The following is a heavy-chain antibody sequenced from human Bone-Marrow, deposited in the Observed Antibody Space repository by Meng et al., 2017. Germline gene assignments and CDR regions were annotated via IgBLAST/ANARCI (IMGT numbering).Heavy chain of an antibody. V-gene: IGHV4-34*01. D-gene: IGHD2/OR15-2a*01. CDR1: GASLNGYY. CDR3: ARGQLILRN. CDR2: INHSGSP. J-gene: IGHJ4*02. Sequence: QLQLQESGAGLLKPSETLSLTCDVSGASLNGYYWTWIRQPPGKGLEWIGEINHSGSPDYNTSLKSRVTISVDTSKNQFSLKLSSVTAADTAVYYCARGQLILRNWGQGTLVTVSS.